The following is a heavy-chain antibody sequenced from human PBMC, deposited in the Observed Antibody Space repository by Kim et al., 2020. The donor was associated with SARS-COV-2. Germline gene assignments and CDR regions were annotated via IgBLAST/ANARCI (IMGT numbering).Heavy chain of an antibody. J-gene: IGHJ3*02. Sequence: PFLKGRVTLSVDTSKNQFSLKLSSVTAADPAVYYCARARITMIVVDAFDIWGQGTMVTVSS. V-gene: IGHV4-31*02. D-gene: IGHD3-22*01. CDR3: ARARITMIVVDAFDI.